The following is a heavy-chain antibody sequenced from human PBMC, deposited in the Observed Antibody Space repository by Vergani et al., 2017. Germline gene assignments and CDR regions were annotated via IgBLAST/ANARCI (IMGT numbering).Heavy chain of an antibody. Sequence: EVQLVESGGGLVQPGRSLRLSCAASGFTFDDYAMHWVRQAPGKGLEWVSGISWNSGSIGYADSVKGRFTISRDNAKNSLYLQMNSLRAEDTALYYCAKPMAPLVYYYYMDVWGKGTTVTVSS. CDR3: AKPMAPLVYYYYMDV. D-gene: IGHD3-10*01. CDR1: GFTFDDYA. CDR2: ISWNSGSI. J-gene: IGHJ6*03. V-gene: IGHV3-9*01.